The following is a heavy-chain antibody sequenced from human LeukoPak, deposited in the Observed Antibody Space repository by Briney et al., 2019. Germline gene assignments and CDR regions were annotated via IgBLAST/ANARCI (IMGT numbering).Heavy chain of an antibody. J-gene: IGHJ4*02. CDR1: GFTFSNNG. CDR3: AKTQGFFDH. Sequence: GGSLRLSCAASGFTFSNNGMTWVRQAPGKGMEWVTGISDGGDTTYDAGSVKGRFTISRDNSKNILYLQMNSLRAEDTAIYYCAKTQGFFDHWGQGSLVTVSS. V-gene: IGHV3-23*01. CDR2: ISDGGDTT.